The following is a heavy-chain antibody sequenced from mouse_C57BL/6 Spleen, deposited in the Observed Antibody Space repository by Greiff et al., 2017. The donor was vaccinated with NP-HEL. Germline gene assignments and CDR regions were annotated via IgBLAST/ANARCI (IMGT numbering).Heavy chain of an antibody. D-gene: IGHD2-1*01. J-gene: IGHJ1*03. CDR1: GYSITSGYY. CDR2: ISYDGSN. V-gene: IGHV3-6*01. CDR3: ARESSYGKGYWYFDV. Sequence: DVQLQESGPGLVKPSQSLSLTCSVTGYSITSGYYWNWIRQFPGNKLEWMGYISYDGSNNSNPSLKNRISITRDTSKNQFFLKLNSVTTEDTATYYCARESSYGKGYWYFDVWGTGTTVTVSS.